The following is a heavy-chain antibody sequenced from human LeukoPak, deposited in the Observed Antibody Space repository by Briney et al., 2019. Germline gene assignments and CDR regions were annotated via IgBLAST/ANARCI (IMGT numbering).Heavy chain of an antibody. V-gene: IGHV3-33*06. D-gene: IGHD3-22*01. J-gene: IGHJ3*02. CDR3: AKDYDSSGWAAFDI. CDR2: IWYDGSSK. CDR1: GFTFSSYA. Sequence: GGSLRLSCAASGFTFSSYAMHWVRQAPGKGLEWAAVIWYDGSSKYYADSVKGRFTISRDNSKNTLYLQMNSLRAEDTAVYYCAKDYDSSGWAAFDIWGQGTMVTVSS.